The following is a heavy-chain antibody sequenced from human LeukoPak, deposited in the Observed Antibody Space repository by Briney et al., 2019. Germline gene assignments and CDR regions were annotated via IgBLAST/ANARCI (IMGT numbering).Heavy chain of an antibody. Sequence: ASVKVSCKASGGTFSSFAISWARQAPGQGLEWMGGSIPLFGTAHYAQRFQGRLTITTDESTGTAYMELSSLRSEDTAVFYCATEGGSKDHGFEFWGQGTVVTVSS. CDR1: GGTFSSFA. CDR2: SIPLFGTA. D-gene: IGHD1-26*01. J-gene: IGHJ3*01. V-gene: IGHV1-69*05. CDR3: ATEGGSKDHGFEF.